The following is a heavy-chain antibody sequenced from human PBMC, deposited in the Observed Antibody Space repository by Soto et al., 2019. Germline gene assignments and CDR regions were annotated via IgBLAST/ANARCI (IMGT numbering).Heavy chain of an antibody. CDR3: ARGHYDFWSGYFATIDF. Sequence: SETLSLTCTVSGGSISNYYWSWIRQPPGKGLEWIGYIHYSGNTKYNPSLKSRVTISADTSKDQFSLKLTSVTAADTAVYYCARGHYDFWSGYFATIDFWGQGTLVTVSS. J-gene: IGHJ4*02. V-gene: IGHV4-59*08. CDR2: IHYSGNT. CDR1: GGSISNYY. D-gene: IGHD3-3*01.